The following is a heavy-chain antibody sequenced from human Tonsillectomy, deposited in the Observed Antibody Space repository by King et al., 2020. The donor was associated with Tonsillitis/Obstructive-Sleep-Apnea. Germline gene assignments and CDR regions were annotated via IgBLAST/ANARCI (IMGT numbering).Heavy chain of an antibody. CDR2: ISGSGGST. V-gene: IGHV3-23*04. CDR1: GFTFSSYA. Sequence: VQLVESGGGLVQPGGSLRLSCAASGFTFSSYAMSWVRQAPGKGLEWVSAISGSGGSTYYADSVKGRFTISRDNSKNTLYLQMNSLRAEDTAVYYCAKVPSHEIAVAGTSGMDVWGQGTTVTVSS. D-gene: IGHD6-19*01. CDR3: AKVPSHEIAVAGTSGMDV. J-gene: IGHJ6*02.